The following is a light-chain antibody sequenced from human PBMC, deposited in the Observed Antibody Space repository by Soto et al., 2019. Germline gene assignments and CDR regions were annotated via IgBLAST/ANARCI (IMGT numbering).Light chain of an antibody. J-gene: IGKJ1*01. Sequence: ILMTQSPATLSVSPGERATLSCRASQSVSNNLAWYHQKPGHTPRLLIYDSSTSANVIPARFSGSGSGTEFTLTISGLQSADVAVYHCQQYNNWPPWTFGQGTTVAIK. CDR3: QQYNNWPPWT. CDR2: DSS. CDR1: QSVSNN. V-gene: IGKV3-15*01.